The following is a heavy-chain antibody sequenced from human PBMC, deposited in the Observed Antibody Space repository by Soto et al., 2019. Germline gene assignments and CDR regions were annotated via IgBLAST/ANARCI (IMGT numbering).Heavy chain of an antibody. CDR3: ARDRVYDSSGYYTLDY. CDR1: GFTFSSYS. Sequence: PGGSLRLSCAASGFTFSSYSMNWVRQAPGKGLEWVSSISSSSSYIYYADSVKGRFTISRDNAKNSLYLQMNSLRAEDTAVYYCARDRVYDSSGYYTLDYWGQGTLVTVYS. V-gene: IGHV3-21*01. CDR2: ISSSSSYI. J-gene: IGHJ4*02. D-gene: IGHD3-22*01.